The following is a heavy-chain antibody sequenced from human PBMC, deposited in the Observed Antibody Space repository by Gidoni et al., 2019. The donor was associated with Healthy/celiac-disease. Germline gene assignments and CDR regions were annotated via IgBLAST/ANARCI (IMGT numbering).Heavy chain of an antibody. CDR1: GFSLSPSGMC. V-gene: IGHV2-70*20. CDR2: IDWDDDK. Sequence: QVTLRESGPALVKPTQTLTLTCTFSGFSLSPSGMCVSWVRQPPGKALEWLALIDWDDDKYYSTSLKTRLTISKDTSKNQVVLTMTNMDPVDTATYYCARIGTYYYDSSGYPGAFDIWGQGTMVTVSS. CDR3: ARIGTYYYDSSGYPGAFDI. D-gene: IGHD3-22*01. J-gene: IGHJ3*02.